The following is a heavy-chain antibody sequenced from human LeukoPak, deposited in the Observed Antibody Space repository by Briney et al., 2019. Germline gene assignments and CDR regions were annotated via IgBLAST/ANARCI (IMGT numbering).Heavy chain of an antibody. CDR1: GFMFSKSW. Sequence: TGGSLRLSCAASGFMFSKSWMHWVRQVPGKGLVWVARIYNDGSTTNYADSGKGRFPISRDNAANTLFLQMSSLRAEDTAVYYCAREKDDHGDPGPLDAWGQGDLVTVSS. J-gene: IGHJ5*02. D-gene: IGHD4-17*01. CDR2: IYNDGSTT. CDR3: AREKDDHGDPGPLDA. V-gene: IGHV3-74*01.